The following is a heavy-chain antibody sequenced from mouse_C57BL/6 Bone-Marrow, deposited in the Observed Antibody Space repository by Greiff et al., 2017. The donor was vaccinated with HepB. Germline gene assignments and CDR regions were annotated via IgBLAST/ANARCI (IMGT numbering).Heavy chain of an antibody. Sequence: QVQLQQPGTELVKPGASVKLSCKASGYTFTSYWMHWVKQRPGQGLEWIGNINPSNGGTNYNEKFKSKATLTVDKSSSTAYMQLSSLTSEDAAVYYCARQRGYDYDVAWFAYWGEGTRVTVSA. CDR2: INPSNGGT. V-gene: IGHV1-53*01. CDR1: GYTFTSYW. J-gene: IGHJ3*01. CDR3: ARQRGYDYDVAWFAY. D-gene: IGHD2-4*01.